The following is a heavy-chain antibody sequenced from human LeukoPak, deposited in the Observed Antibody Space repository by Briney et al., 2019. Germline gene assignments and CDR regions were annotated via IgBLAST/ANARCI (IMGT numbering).Heavy chain of an antibody. CDR3: ARKGLTAGLDY. Sequence: SETLSLTCTVSGGSINSYYWSWIRQPPGKGLEWIGYIYYSGSTNYNPSLKSRITISLDRSKNQLSLKLSSVTGADTAVYYCARKGLTAGLDYWGQGALVTVSS. CDR1: GGSINSYY. CDR2: IYYSGST. V-gene: IGHV4-59*01. J-gene: IGHJ4*02. D-gene: IGHD5-18*01.